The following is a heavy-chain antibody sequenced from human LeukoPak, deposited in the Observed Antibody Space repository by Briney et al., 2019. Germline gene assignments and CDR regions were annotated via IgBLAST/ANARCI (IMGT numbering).Heavy chain of an antibody. Sequence: ASVKVSCKAYGYTFIGYYVHWVRQAPGQGLEWMGWINPNSGDTNYAQKFQGRVTMTRDTSISTVYMEVSRLRSDDTAVYYCARDGNFDYWGQGTLVTVSS. J-gene: IGHJ4*02. D-gene: IGHD1-14*01. CDR1: GYTFIGYY. CDR3: ARDGNFDY. CDR2: INPNSGDT. V-gene: IGHV1-2*02.